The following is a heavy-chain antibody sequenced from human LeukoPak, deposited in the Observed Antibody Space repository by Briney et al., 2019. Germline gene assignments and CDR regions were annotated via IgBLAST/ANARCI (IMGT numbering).Heavy chain of an antibody. D-gene: IGHD1-26*01. CDR2: MYYSGNA. CDR3: ARPELGAFDI. Sequence: SETLSLTCTVSGGSISSYYWSWIRQPPGKGLEWIGYMYYSGNANYNPSLKSRVTISVDTSKNQFSLKLSSVTAADTAVYYCARPELGAFDIWGQGTMVTVSS. CDR1: GGSISSYY. V-gene: IGHV4-59*01. J-gene: IGHJ3*02.